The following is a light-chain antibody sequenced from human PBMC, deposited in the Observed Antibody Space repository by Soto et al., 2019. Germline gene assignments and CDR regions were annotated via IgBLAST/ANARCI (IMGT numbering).Light chain of an antibody. CDR1: SSNIGAGYD. CDR3: QSFDSGLSGYV. CDR2: GNS. V-gene: IGLV1-40*01. Sequence: QSVLTQPPSVSGAPGQRVTISCTGSSSNIGAGYDVHWYQQLPGTAPKLLIYGNSNRPSAVPDRFSGSKSGTSASLAITGLQAEDEADYYCQSFDSGLSGYVFGTGTKVTVL. J-gene: IGLJ1*01.